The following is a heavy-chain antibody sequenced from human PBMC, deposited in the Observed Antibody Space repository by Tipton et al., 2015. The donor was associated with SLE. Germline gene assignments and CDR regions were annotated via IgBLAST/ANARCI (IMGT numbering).Heavy chain of an antibody. CDR3: ARERTVTPPDF. V-gene: IGHV4-61*09. D-gene: IGHD4-17*01. CDR1: GASISSGSYY. Sequence: TLSLTCTVSGASISSGSYYWSLIRQSAGKGLEWIGHIYSRGGTNYNRSLKSRVTISPDTSKNQFSLTLTSVTAADTAVYYCARERTVTPPDFWGQGTLVTVSS. CDR2: IYSRGGT. J-gene: IGHJ4*02.